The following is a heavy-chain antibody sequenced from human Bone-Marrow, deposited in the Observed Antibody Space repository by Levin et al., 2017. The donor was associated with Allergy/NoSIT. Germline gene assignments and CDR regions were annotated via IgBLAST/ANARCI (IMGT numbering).Heavy chain of an antibody. CDR3: ARDRMITFGGTLYGMDV. J-gene: IGHJ6*02. V-gene: IGHV3-30-3*01. Sequence: GESLKISCTGSGFTFISFAMHWVRQTPGKGLEWVAVISFEGSNEYYADSVKGRFTISRDNSQNTLYLQMNSLRAEDTAVYHCARDRMITFGGTLYGMDVWGQGTTVTVSS. CDR1: GFTFISFA. CDR2: ISFEGSNE. D-gene: IGHD3-16*01.